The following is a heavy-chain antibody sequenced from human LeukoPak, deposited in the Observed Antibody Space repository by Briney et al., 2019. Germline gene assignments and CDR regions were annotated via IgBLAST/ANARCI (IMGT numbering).Heavy chain of an antibody. Sequence: RASVKVSCKASGYTFTGYYMHWVRQAPGQGLEWTGWINPNSGGTNYAQKFQGRVTMTRDTSISTAYMELSRLGSDDTAVYYCARDGIAAASDAFDIWGQGTMVTVSS. CDR2: INPNSGGT. CDR1: GYTFTGYY. D-gene: IGHD6-13*01. CDR3: ARDGIAAASDAFDI. V-gene: IGHV1-2*02. J-gene: IGHJ3*02.